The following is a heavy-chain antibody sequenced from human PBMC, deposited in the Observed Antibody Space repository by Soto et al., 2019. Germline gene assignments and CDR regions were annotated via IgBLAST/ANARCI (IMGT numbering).Heavy chain of an antibody. CDR1: GYTFTSYA. CDR2: INAGNGNT. J-gene: IGHJ5*02. D-gene: IGHD3-3*01. V-gene: IGHV1-3*01. CDR3: ATGAPFGVVRSNWFDP. Sequence: GASVKVSCKASGYTFTSYAMHWVRQAPGQRLEWMGWINAGNGNTKYSQKFQGRVTITRDTSASTAYMELSSLRSEDTAVYYCATGAPFGVVRSNWFDPWGQGTLVTVSS.